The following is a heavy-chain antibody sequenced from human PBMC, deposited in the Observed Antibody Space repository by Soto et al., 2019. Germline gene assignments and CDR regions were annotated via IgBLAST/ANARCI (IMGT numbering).Heavy chain of an antibody. CDR3: ARGPYAYVWGSYGADDY. J-gene: IGHJ4*02. CDR1: GGSVSSGSYY. Sequence: QVQLQESGPGLVKPSETLSLTCTVSGGSVSSGSYYWSWIRQPPGKGLEWIGYIYYSGSTNYNPSLKCRATISVGTSKTQFSLKLSSVNAADTAVYYCARGPYAYVWGSYGADDYWGQGTLVTVSS. CDR2: IYYSGST. D-gene: IGHD3-16*01. V-gene: IGHV4-61*01.